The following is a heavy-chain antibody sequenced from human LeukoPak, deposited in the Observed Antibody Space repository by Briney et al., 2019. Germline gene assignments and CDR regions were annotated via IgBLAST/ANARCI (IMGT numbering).Heavy chain of an antibody. V-gene: IGHV3-64D*06. CDR1: GFVFSIYT. J-gene: IGHJ4*02. CDR3: VKDFGRVRGTPDS. CDR2: ISGSGNGFSI. Sequence: GGSLRLSCSASGFVFSIYTMYWVRQTPGKGPEYVSTISGSGNGFSIYYADSVKGRFTISRDDSKSILYLQMNGLRSEDTAIYYCVKDFGRVRGTPDSWGQGTLVTVSS. D-gene: IGHD3-16*01.